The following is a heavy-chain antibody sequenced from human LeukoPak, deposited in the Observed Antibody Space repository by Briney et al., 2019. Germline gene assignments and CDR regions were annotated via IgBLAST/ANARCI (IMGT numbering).Heavy chain of an antibody. Sequence: ASVKVSCKASGYTFTSYGISWVRQAPGQGLEWMGWISAYNGNTNYAQKLQGRVTMTTDTSTSTAYMELRSLRSDDTAVYYCARDTVVTPSDDAFDIWGQGTMVTVSS. CDR2: ISAYNGNT. J-gene: IGHJ3*02. V-gene: IGHV1-18*01. D-gene: IGHD4-23*01. CDR1: GYTFTSYG. CDR3: ARDTVVTPSDDAFDI.